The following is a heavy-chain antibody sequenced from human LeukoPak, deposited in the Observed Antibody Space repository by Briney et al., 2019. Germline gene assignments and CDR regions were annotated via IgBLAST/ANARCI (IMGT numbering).Heavy chain of an antibody. Sequence: GGSLRLSCAASGFTVSARYMNWVRQAPGKGLEWLSVIHSGGTTDYTDSVRGRFTIPRDNSENILYLQMNSLTTEDTAVYYCARSWDERLNFDYWGQGTLVTVSS. CDR1: GFTVSARY. CDR3: ARSWDERLNFDY. D-gene: IGHD1-1*01. CDR2: IHSGGTT. V-gene: IGHV3-66*02. J-gene: IGHJ4*02.